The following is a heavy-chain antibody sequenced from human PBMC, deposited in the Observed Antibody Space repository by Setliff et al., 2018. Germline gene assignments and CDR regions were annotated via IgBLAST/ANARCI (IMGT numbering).Heavy chain of an antibody. CDR2: ISSSGSTI. Sequence: GGSLRLSCAASGFTFSSYEMNWVRQAPGKGLEWVSYISSSGSTIYYADSVKGRFTISRDNAKNSLYLQMNSLRAEDTAVYYCACPDILTGLYDYWGLGTLVTVSS. CDR3: ACPDILTGLYDY. D-gene: IGHD3-9*01. CDR1: GFTFSSYE. V-gene: IGHV3-48*03. J-gene: IGHJ4*02.